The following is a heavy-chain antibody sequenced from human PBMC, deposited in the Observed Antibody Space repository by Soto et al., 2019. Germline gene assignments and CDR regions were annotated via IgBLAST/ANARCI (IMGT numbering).Heavy chain of an antibody. J-gene: IGHJ6*02. V-gene: IGHV1-69*01. CDR3: ASARCSGGSCYYYYYGMDV. CDR2: IIPIFGTA. D-gene: IGHD2-15*01. CDR1: GGTFSSYA. Sequence: VQLAQSGAEVKKPGSSVKVSCKASGGTFSSYAISWVRQAPGQGLEWMGGIIPIFGTANYAQKFQGRVTITADESTSTAYMELSSLRSEDTAVYYCASARCSGGSCYYYYYGMDVWGQGTTVTVSS.